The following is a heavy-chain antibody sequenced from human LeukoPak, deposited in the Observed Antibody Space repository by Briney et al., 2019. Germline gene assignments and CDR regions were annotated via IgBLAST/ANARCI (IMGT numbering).Heavy chain of an antibody. CDR3: ARLGGGSSWSNFDY. Sequence: ASVKVSGKASGYTFTGYYMHWVRQAPGQGLEWMGWISPNSGATNYAQKFQARVTMTGDTSISTAYMELSSLRSDDTAVYYCARLGGGSSWSNFDYWGQGTLVTVSS. V-gene: IGHV1-2*02. CDR2: ISPNSGAT. J-gene: IGHJ4*02. D-gene: IGHD6-13*01. CDR1: GYTFTGYY.